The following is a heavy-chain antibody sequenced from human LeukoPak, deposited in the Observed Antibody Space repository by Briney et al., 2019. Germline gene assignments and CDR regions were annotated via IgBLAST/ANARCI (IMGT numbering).Heavy chain of an antibody. CDR2: ISWNSGSI. Sequence: GRSLRLSCAASGFTFDDYAMHWVQQAPGKGLEWVSGISWNSGSIGYADSVKGRFTISRDNAKNSLYLQMNSLRAEDTALYYCASLTVAGGFDYWGQGTLVTVSS. J-gene: IGHJ4*02. CDR3: ASLTVAGGFDY. CDR1: GFTFDDYA. V-gene: IGHV3-9*01. D-gene: IGHD6-19*01.